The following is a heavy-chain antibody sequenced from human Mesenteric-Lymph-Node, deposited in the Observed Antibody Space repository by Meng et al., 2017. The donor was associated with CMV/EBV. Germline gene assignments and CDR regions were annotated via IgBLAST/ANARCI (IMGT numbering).Heavy chain of an antibody. CDR3: AREYCSSTSCYGLQYYYYYYGMDV. CDR2: FDPEDGKT. V-gene: IGHV1-24*01. CDR1: GYTLTELS. Sequence: ASVKVSCKVSGYTLTELSMHWVRQAPGKGLEWMGGFDPEDGKTIYAQKFQGRVTMTEDTSTDTAYMELSSLRSEDTAVYYCAREYCSSTSCYGLQYYYYYYGMDVWGQGTTVTVSS. J-gene: IGHJ6*02. D-gene: IGHD2-2*01.